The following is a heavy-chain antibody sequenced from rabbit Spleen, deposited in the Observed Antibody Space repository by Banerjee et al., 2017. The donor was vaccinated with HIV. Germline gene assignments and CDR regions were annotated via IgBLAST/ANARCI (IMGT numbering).Heavy chain of an antibody. CDR2: IYSGTGGGT. CDR1: GFSFSSIFW. J-gene: IGHJ4*01. V-gene: IGHV1S40*01. CDR3: ARNGGMLDYNL. Sequence: QSLEESGGGLVKPGASLTLTCTASGFSFSSIFWICWVRQAPGKGLEWIACIYSGTGGGTYYANWAKGRFTISKSSSTTVTLQMTSLTAADTATYFCARNGGMLDYNLWGPGTLVTVS. D-gene: IGHD6-1*01.